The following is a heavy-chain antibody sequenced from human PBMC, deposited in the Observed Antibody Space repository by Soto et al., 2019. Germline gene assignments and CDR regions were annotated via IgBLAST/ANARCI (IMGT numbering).Heavy chain of an antibody. CDR1: GGSFSGYY. CDR2: INHSGST. Sequence: QVQLQQWGAGLLKPSETLSLTCAVYGGSFSGYYWSWIRQPPGKGLEWIGEINHSGSTNYNPSLRRRVTISVDTYQNQLSLKLSSVTAADTAVYYCGVRGYYMDVWGKGTTVTVSS. CDR3: GVRGYYMDV. D-gene: IGHD3-10*01. J-gene: IGHJ6*03. V-gene: IGHV4-34*01.